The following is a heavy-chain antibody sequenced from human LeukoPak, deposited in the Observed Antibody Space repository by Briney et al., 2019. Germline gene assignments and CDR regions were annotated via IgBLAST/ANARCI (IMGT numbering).Heavy chain of an antibody. CDR1: GGSISSGGYY. J-gene: IGHJ4*02. D-gene: IGHD1-1*01. CDR3: ARDRLEYLDY. Sequence: SQTLSLTCIVSGGSISSGGYYWSWIRQHPGTGLEWIGYIYYSGSTYYNPSLKSRVTISVDTSKNQFSLKLSSVTAADTAVYYCARDRLEYLDYWGQGTLVTVSS. V-gene: IGHV4-31*03. CDR2: IYYSGST.